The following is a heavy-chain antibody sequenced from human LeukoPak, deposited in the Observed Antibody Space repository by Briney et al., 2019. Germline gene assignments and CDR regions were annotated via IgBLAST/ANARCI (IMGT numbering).Heavy chain of an antibody. Sequence: GASVKVSCKASGYTLTSYGISWVRQAPGQGLEWMGWISAYNGNTNYAQKLQGRVTMTTDTSTSTAYMELRSLRSDDTAVYYCARDDYNAMYYYGMDVWGQGTTVTVSS. CDR3: ARDDYNAMYYYGMDV. J-gene: IGHJ6*02. CDR2: ISAYNGNT. CDR1: GYTLTSYG. D-gene: IGHD4-11*01. V-gene: IGHV1-18*01.